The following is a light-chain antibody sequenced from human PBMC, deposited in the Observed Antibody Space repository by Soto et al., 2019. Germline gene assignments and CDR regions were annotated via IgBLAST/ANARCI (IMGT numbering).Light chain of an antibody. Sequence: QSVLTQPPSASGTPGQRVTISCSGSSSNIGTNTVNWYQHLPGTAPKLLIYSNNQRPSGVPDRFSGSKSGTSGSLAISGLQFEDEADYYCAAWDDSLKGAVFGGGTQLTVL. V-gene: IGLV1-44*01. CDR1: SSNIGTNT. CDR3: AAWDDSLKGAV. CDR2: SNN. J-gene: IGLJ2*01.